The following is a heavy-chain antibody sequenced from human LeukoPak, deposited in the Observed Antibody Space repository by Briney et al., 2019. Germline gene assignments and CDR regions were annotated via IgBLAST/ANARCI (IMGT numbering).Heavy chain of an antibody. V-gene: IGHV1-8*02. Sequence: ASVKVSCKASGYTFTDYYMHWVRQATGQGLEWMGWMNPNSGNTGYAQKFQGRVTMTRNTSISTAYMELSSLRSEDTAVYYCARGGTPPDPWGQGTLVTVSS. CDR1: GYTFTDYY. J-gene: IGHJ5*02. D-gene: IGHD1-1*01. CDR2: MNPNSGNT. CDR3: ARGGTPPDP.